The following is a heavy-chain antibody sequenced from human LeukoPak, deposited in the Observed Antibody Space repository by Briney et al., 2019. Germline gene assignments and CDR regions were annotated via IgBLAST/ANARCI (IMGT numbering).Heavy chain of an antibody. Sequence: ASVKVSCKGYGYTFSSYDINWVRQAPGQGLEWMGWMNPNTGNTGYAPKFQGRVTMTRDTSISTAYMELRGLRSEDTAVYYCARLSQTPDYYGSGGYFYLGYWGQGTRVTVSS. D-gene: IGHD3-22*01. CDR2: MNPNTGNT. V-gene: IGHV1-8*01. CDR3: ARLSQTPDYYGSGGYFYLGY. J-gene: IGHJ4*02. CDR1: GYTFSSYD.